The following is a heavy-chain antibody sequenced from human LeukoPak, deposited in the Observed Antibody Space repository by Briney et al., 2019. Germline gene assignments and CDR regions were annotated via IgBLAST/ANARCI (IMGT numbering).Heavy chain of an antibody. CDR2: ISYDGNDK. J-gene: IGHJ5*02. CDR1: GFTFNTYP. D-gene: IGHD2-15*01. Sequence: PGGSLRLSCATSGFTFNTYPMHWVRQAPGKGLEWVAVISYDGNDKYYADSVKGRFTISRDNSKSTLYLQMNSLRADDTAVYYCARGPKGVAATRWFDPWGQGTLVTVSS. CDR3: ARGPKGVAATRWFDP. V-gene: IGHV3-30*04.